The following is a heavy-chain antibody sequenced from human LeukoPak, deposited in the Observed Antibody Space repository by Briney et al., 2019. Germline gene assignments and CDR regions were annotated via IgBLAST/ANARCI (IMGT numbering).Heavy chain of an antibody. D-gene: IGHD2-2*01. Sequence: PGGSLRLSCAASGFTLRSYAMSWVRQAPGKGLEWVSAISGSGGSTYYADSVKGRFTISRDNSKNTLYLQMNSLRAEDTAVYYCAKDQIVVVPAIDYWGQGTLVTVSS. CDR3: AKDQIVVVPAIDY. CDR1: GFTLRSYA. V-gene: IGHV3-23*01. J-gene: IGHJ4*02. CDR2: ISGSGGST.